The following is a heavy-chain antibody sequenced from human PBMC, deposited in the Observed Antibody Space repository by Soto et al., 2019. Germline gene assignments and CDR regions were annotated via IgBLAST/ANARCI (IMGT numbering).Heavy chain of an antibody. D-gene: IGHD3-22*01. J-gene: IGHJ4*02. Sequence: PGGSLRLSCVASGSTFSRYAMTWVRQAPGKGLEWVAISSASGSSTNYAESVRARFTISRDNSKNTLYLQMNSLRAEDTAVYYCAKAYYYDSTGYHRHFDYWGQGTVVTVSS. CDR3: AKAYYYDSTGYHRHFDY. V-gene: IGHV3-23*01. CDR1: GSTFSRYA. CDR2: SSASGSST.